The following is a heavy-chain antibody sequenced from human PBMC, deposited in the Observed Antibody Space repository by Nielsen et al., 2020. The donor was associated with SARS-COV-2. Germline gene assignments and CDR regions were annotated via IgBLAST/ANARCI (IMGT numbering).Heavy chain of an antibody. CDR3: AKDIAVAGSYYFDY. D-gene: IGHD6-19*01. J-gene: IGHJ4*02. CDR2: ISGSGGST. CDR1: GFTFSSYA. Sequence: GESLKISCAASGFTFSSYAMSWVRQAPGKGLEWVSAISGSGGSTYYADSVKGRFTISRDNSKNTLYLQMNNLRAEDTSVYYCAKDIAVAGSYYFDYWGQGTMVTVSS. V-gene: IGHV3-23*01.